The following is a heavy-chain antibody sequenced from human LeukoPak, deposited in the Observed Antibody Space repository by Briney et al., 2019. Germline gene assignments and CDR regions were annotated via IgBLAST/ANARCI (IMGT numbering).Heavy chain of an antibody. CDR1: GYTLTELS. J-gene: IGHJ4*02. Sequence: ASVKVSCKVSGYTLTELSMHWVRQAPGKGLEWMGGFDPEDGETIYAQKFQGRVTMTEDTSTDTAYMELSSLRSEDTPVYYCATVTFERGYSYGFDYWGQGTLVTVSS. CDR2: FDPEDGET. CDR3: ATVTFERGYSYGFDY. V-gene: IGHV1-24*01. D-gene: IGHD5-18*01.